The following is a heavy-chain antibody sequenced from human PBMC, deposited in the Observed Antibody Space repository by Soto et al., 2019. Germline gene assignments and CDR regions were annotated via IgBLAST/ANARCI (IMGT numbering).Heavy chain of an antibody. CDR1: GYTFTSYA. V-gene: IGHV1-3*01. CDR3: ARGRIAALSHYYYYYGMDV. Sequence: QVQLVQSGAEVKKPGASVKVSCKASGYTFTSYAMHWVRQAPGQRLEWMGWINAGNGNTKYSQKFQGRVTITRDTSASTAYMELSSLRSEVTAVYYCARGRIAALSHYYYYYGMDVWGQGTTVTVSS. CDR2: INAGNGNT. J-gene: IGHJ6*02. D-gene: IGHD6-6*01.